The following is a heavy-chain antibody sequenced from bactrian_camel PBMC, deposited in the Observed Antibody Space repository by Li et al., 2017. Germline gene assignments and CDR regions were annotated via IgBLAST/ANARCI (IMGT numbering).Heavy chain of an antibody. CDR3: AAGRGIGGFEVDEYTY. V-gene: IGHV3S53*01. CDR1: GARGAMYC. CDR2: IFDDDSA. Sequence: HVQLVESGGASVQAGESLRLTCEATGARGAMYCMGWFRQAPGREREGVAAIFDDDSAMYGDSVKGRFIISRDNARQILYLQMNSLKSEDTAVYYCAAGRGIGGFEVDEYTYWGQGTQVTVS. J-gene: IGHJ4*01. D-gene: IGHD5*01.